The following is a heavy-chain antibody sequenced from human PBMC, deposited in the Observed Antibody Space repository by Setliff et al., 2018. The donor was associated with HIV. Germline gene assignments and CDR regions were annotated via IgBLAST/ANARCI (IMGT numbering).Heavy chain of an antibody. D-gene: IGHD3-10*01. J-gene: IGHJ4*02. CDR2: FDPEDGET. Sequence: ASVKVSCKVSGYTLTELSRHWVRQAPGKGLEWMGGFDPEDGETVYAHKFQGRVTMTEDTSTDTAYMELSSLRPEDTAVYYCAREPAGSGSGSFGFWGQGTLVTVSS. CDR1: GYTLTELS. CDR3: AREPAGSGSGSFGF. V-gene: IGHV1-24*01.